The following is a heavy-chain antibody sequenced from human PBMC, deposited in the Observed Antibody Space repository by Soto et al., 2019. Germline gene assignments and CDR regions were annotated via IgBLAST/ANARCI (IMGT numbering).Heavy chain of an antibody. CDR3: VASLAASGLNWLDP. V-gene: IGHV4-4*08. CDR1: GGSISSYY. Sequence: TSETLSLTCSVSGGSISSYYWSWIRQSPGKGLEWIGYIFSSGSINYNPSLKSRVGISVDASKNQFSLRLTSMTAADTAAYYCVASLAASGLNWLDPWGRGTLVTVSS. D-gene: IGHD6-13*01. J-gene: IGHJ5*02. CDR2: IFSSGSI.